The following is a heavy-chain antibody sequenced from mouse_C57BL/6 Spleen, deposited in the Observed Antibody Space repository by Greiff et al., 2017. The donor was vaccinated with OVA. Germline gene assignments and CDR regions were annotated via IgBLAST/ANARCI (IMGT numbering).Heavy chain of an antibody. Sequence: QVQLQQSGAELVRPGASVTLSCKASGYTFTDYEMHWVKQTPVPGLEWIGAIDPETGGTAYNQKFKGKAILTADQSSSTAYMELRSLTSEDSAVYYCTRERCDCYYFDYWGQGTTLTVSS. V-gene: IGHV1-15*01. CDR2: IDPETGGT. CDR3: TRERCDCYYFDY. J-gene: IGHJ2*01. CDR1: GYTFTDYE.